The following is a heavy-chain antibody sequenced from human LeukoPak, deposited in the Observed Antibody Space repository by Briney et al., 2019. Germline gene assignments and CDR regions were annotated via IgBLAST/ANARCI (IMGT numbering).Heavy chain of an antibody. CDR1: GFTFGDYA. CDR2: IRSRAYGGTT. J-gene: IGHJ4*02. CDR3: TSHVYYDSSGYYSGDY. D-gene: IGHD3-22*01. V-gene: IGHV3-49*03. Sequence: GGSLRLSCTASGFTFGDYAMSWFRQAPGKGLEWVGFIRSRAYGGTTEYAASVKGRFIISRDDPKSIAYLQMNSLKTEDSAVYYCTSHVYYDSSGYYSGDYWGRGTLATVSS.